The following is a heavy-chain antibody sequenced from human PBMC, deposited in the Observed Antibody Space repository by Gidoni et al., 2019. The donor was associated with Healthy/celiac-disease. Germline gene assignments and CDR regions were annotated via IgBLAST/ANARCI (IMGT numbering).Heavy chain of an antibody. CDR1: GGTFSSYA. D-gene: IGHD5-12*01. V-gene: IGHV1-69*06. CDR3: AGGDGYNWLSWFDP. CDR2: IIPIFGTA. J-gene: IGHJ5*02. Sequence: QVQLVQSGAAVKKPGSSVKVSCKASGGTFSSYAISWVRQAPGQGLEGMGGIIPIFGTANYAQKFQGRVTITEDKSTSTAYMELSSLRSEDTAVYYCAGGDGYNWLSWFDPWGQGTLVTVSS.